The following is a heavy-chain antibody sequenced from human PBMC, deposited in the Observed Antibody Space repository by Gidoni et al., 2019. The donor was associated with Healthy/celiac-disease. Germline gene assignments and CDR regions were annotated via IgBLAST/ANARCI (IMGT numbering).Heavy chain of an antibody. J-gene: IGHJ4*02. CDR3: AKDRRELLTEYYFDY. V-gene: IGHV3-30*18. Sequence: QVQLVESGGGVVQPGRSLRLSCAASGFTFSSYGMHWVRQAPGKGLEWVAVISYDGSNKYYADSVKGRFTISRDNSKNTLYLQMNSLRAEDTAVYYCAKDRRELLTEYYFDYWGQGTLVTVSS. CDR2: ISYDGSNK. D-gene: IGHD1-26*01. CDR1: GFTFSSYG.